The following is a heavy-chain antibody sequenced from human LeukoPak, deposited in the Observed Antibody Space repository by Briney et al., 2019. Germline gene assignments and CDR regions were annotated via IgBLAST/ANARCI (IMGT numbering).Heavy chain of an antibody. V-gene: IGHV4-39*07. Sequence: PSETLSLTCTVSGGSISSGSYYWGWIRQTPGKGLEWIGSIYYTGGTYYNPSLESRVTISVDTSKNQFSLKLSSVTAADTAVYYCATGGTGWFDPWGQGTLVTVSS. CDR2: IYYTGGT. D-gene: IGHD4-23*01. J-gene: IGHJ5*02. CDR3: ATGGTGWFDP. CDR1: GGSISSGSYY.